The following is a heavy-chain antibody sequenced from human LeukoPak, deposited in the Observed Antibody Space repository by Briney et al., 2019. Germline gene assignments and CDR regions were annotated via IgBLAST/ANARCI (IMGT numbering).Heavy chain of an antibody. D-gene: IGHD2-21*01. CDR1: GYTFTSYY. CDR2: FDPEDGET. Sequence: GASVKVSCKASGYTFTSYYMHWVRQAPGKGLEWMGGFDPEDGETIYAQKFQGRVTMTEDTSTDTAYMELSSLRSEDTAVYYCATVRGGVLFPLLGDWGQGTLVTVSS. CDR3: ATVRGGVLFPLLGD. J-gene: IGHJ4*02. V-gene: IGHV1-24*01.